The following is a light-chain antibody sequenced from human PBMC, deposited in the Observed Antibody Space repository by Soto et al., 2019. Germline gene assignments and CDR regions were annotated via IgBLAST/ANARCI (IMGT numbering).Light chain of an antibody. CDR1: SSSIGSNS. J-gene: IGLJ3*02. CDR3: QSYDSSLSGWV. Sequence: QSVLTQPPSASGTPGQRVTISCSGSSSSIGSNSVNWYQQLPGTAPKLLIYGNSNRPSGVPDRFSGSKSGTSASLAITGLQAEDEADYYCQSYDSSLSGWVFGGGTKLTVL. V-gene: IGLV1-40*01. CDR2: GNS.